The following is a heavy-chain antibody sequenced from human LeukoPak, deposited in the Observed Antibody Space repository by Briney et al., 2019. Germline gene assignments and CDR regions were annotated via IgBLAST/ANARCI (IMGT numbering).Heavy chain of an antibody. D-gene: IGHD6-19*01. J-gene: IGHJ4*02. Sequence: GGSLRLSCAASGFTFSSYGMHWVRQAPGKGLEWVAFIRYDGSNKYYADSVKGRFTISRDNSENTLYLQMNSLRAEDTAVYYCAKELPPGYSSGWSRLFDYWGQGTLVTVSS. CDR3: AKELPPGYSSGWSRLFDY. CDR2: IRYDGSNK. V-gene: IGHV3-30*02. CDR1: GFTFSSYG.